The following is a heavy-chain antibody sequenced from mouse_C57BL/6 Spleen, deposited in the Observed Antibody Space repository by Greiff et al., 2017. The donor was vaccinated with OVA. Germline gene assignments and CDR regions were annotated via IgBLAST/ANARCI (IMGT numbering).Heavy chain of an antibody. J-gene: IGHJ4*01. CDR3: ATGLLPRYYYAMDG. Sequence: EVKVVESGAELVRPGASVKLSCTASGFNIKDDYMHWVKQRPEQGLEWIGWIDPENGDTEYASKFQGKATITADTSSNTAYLQLSSLTSEDTAVYDCATGLLPRYYYAMDGWGQGTSVTVSS. D-gene: IGHD2-3*01. V-gene: IGHV14-4*01. CDR1: GFNIKDDY. CDR2: IDPENGDT.